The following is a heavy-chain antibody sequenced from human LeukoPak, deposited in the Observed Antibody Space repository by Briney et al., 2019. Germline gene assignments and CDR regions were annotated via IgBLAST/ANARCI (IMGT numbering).Heavy chain of an antibody. V-gene: IGHV3-30-3*01. Sequence: GGSLRLSCAASRFIFSSYNMHWVRQAPGKGLEWVAVISYDGGNNYYAESVKGRFTISRDNYKNTLYLQMNSLRAEDTAVYYCARRGLPDVWGKGTTVTVSS. CDR3: ARRGLPDV. D-gene: IGHD2-15*01. CDR2: ISYDGGNN. J-gene: IGHJ6*04. CDR1: RFIFSSYN.